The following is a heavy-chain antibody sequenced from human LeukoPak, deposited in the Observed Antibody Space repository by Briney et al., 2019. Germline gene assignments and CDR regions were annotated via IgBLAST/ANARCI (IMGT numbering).Heavy chain of an antibody. V-gene: IGHV3-48*01. D-gene: IGHD3-10*02. Sequence: GRSLRLSCAASGFTFSSYWMSWIRQAPGKGLEWGSYISSSGSTIYYADSVKGRFTISRDNSKNTLYLQMNSLRAEDTAAYYCAKDASPTFGVWVVFDYWGQGTLVTVSS. CDR1: GFTFSSYW. CDR3: AKDASPTFGVWVVFDY. J-gene: IGHJ4*02. CDR2: ISSSGSTI.